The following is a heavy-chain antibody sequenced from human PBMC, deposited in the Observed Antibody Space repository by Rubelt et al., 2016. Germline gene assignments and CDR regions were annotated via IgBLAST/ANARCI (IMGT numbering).Heavy chain of an antibody. J-gene: IGHJ4*02. CDR3: GRAGDYGDRFPIDD. D-gene: IGHD4-17*01. CDR1: GYSFITYA. V-gene: IGHV1-18*01. Sequence: QVQLVQSGAEMRKPGASVKVSCQTSGYSFITYAVNWVRQAPGPGLEWMGWISAYNGDTKYAHKLQGRVTLTTDTSTNTAYMELTNLKSDDTAVYYCGRAGDYGDRFPIDDWGQGTLVTVSS. CDR2: ISAYNGDT.